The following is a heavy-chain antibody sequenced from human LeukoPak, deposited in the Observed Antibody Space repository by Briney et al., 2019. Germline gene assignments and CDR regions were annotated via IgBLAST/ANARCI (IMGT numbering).Heavy chain of an antibody. CDR3: ARVIYRFGETLDY. V-gene: IGHV4-30-4*01. D-gene: IGHD3-10*01. Sequence: PSETLSLTCTVSGGSISSGDYYWSWIRQPPGKGLEWIGYIYYSGSTYYNPSLKSRVTISVDTSKNQFSLKLSSVTAADTAVYYCARVIYRFGETLDYWGQGTLVTVSS. CDR2: IYYSGST. CDR1: GGSISSGDYY. J-gene: IGHJ4*02.